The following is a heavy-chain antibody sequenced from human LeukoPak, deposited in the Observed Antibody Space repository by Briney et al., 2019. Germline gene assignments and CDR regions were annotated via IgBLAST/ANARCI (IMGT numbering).Heavy chain of an antibody. D-gene: IGHD3-10*01. J-gene: IGHJ4*02. CDR1: GFTFSSYG. CDR2: ISYDGSNK. V-gene: IGHV3-30*18. CDR3: AKEVATMETYYFDY. Sequence: GGSLRLSCAASGFTFSSYGMHWVRQAPGKGLEWVAVISYDGSNKYYADSVKGRFTISRDNSKNTLYLQMNSLRAEDTAVYYCAKEVATMETYYFDYWGQGTLVTVSS.